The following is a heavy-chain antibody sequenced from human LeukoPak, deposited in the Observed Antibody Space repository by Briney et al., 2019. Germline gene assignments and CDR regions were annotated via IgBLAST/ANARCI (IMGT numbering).Heavy chain of an antibody. Sequence: GGSLRLSCAASGFIFSSYAMSWVRHASGKGLEGVSALSGSGGSTYYADSVKGRFTISRDNSKNTLYLQMNSLRAEDTAVYYCAKDRSSSWYSAAPYYFDYWGQGTLVTVSS. CDR2: LSGSGGST. D-gene: IGHD6-13*01. V-gene: IGHV3-23*01. CDR1: GFIFSSYA. CDR3: AKDRSSSWYSAAPYYFDY. J-gene: IGHJ4*02.